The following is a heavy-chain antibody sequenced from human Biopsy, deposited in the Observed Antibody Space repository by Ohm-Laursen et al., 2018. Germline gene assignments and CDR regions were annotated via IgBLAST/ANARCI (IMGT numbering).Heavy chain of an antibody. CDR2: INTVSETG. V-gene: IGHV1-69*13. J-gene: IGHJ6*02. D-gene: IGHD6-19*01. CDR1: GGAFTNYA. CDR3: VAYPSSGFFENNDDFAMDV. Sequence: SVKVSCKASGGAFTNYAINWVRRAPGHELEWMGGINTVSETGGYAERFQGRVTITADVTTTTAYMDLSGLRSEDTAVYYCVAYPSSGFFENNDDFAMDVWGQGTTVIVSS.